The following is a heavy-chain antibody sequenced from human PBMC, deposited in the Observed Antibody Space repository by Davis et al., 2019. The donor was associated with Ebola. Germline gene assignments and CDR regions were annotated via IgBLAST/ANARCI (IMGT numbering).Heavy chain of an antibody. Sequence: MPSETLSPTCTVSGGSISSYYWSWIRQPQGKGLEWSGYIYYSGTTNYNPSLKSLATTSVDTSNNQFSLKLSSVTAADMAVYYCAGGRQFERQPMVHWGQGTLVTVSS. CDR2: IYYSGTT. V-gene: IGHV4-59*12. D-gene: IGHD6-13*01. CDR3: AGGRQFERQPMVH. CDR1: GGSISSYY. J-gene: IGHJ4*02.